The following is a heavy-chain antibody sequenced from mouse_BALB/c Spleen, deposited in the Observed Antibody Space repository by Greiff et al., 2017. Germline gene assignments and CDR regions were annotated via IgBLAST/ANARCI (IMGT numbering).Heavy chain of an antibody. CDR3: ARSHYYGYGAMDY. D-gene: IGHD1-2*01. CDR1: GYTFTSYW. CDR2: INPSTGYT. Sequence: QVQLKESGAELAKPGASVKMSCKASGYTFTSYWMHWVKQRPGQGLEWIGYINPSTGYTEYNQKFKDKATLTADKSSSTAYMQLSSLTSEDSAVYYCARSHYYGYGAMDYWGQGTSVTVSS. V-gene: IGHV1-7*01. J-gene: IGHJ4*01.